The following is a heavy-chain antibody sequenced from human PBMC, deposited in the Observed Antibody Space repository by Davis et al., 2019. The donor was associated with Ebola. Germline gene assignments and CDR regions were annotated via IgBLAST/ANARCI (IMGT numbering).Heavy chain of an antibody. D-gene: IGHD2-21*01. CDR3: ARDRGVVIAPWYMDV. CDR2: INDGNGNT. CDR1: GYTFTSYT. Sequence: AASVKVSCKASGYTFTSYTMHWVRQAPGQRLEWMGWINDGNGNTKYSQKFQGRVTITRDTSASTAYMELSSLRSEDTAVYYCARDRGVVIAPWYMDVWGKGTTVTVSS. V-gene: IGHV1-3*01. J-gene: IGHJ6*03.